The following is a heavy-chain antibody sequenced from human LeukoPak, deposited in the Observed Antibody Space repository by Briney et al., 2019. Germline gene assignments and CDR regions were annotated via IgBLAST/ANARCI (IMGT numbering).Heavy chain of an antibody. CDR3: ASEAIGYYYGMDV. Sequence: SQALSLTCTGSGGSISSGSYYWSWIRQPAGKGLEWIGRIYTSGSTNYNPSLKSRVTISVDTSKNRFSLKLSSVTAADTAVYYCASEAIGYYYGMDVWGQGTTVTVSS. V-gene: IGHV4-61*02. CDR2: IYTSGST. D-gene: IGHD3-22*01. J-gene: IGHJ6*02. CDR1: GGSISSGSYY.